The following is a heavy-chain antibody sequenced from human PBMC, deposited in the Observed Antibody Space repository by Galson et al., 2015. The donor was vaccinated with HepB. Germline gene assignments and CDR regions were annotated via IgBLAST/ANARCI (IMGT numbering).Heavy chain of an antibody. V-gene: IGHV5-10-1*01. J-gene: IGHJ5*02. CDR3: ARHQGGGLAPWRSGWFDP. CDR1: GYSFTSYW. D-gene: IGHD2-15*01. Sequence: SGAEVKKPGESLRISCKGSGYSFTSYWISWVRQMPGKGLEWMGRIDPSDSYTNYSPSFQGHVTISADKSISTAYLQWSSLKASDTAMYYCARHQGGGLAPWRSGWFDPWGQGTLVTVSS. CDR2: IDPSDSYT.